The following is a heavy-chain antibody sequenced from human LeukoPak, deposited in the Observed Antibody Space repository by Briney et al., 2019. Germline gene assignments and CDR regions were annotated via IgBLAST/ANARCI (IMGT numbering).Heavy chain of an antibody. CDR1: GSTFSDFW. Sequence: GGSLRLSCAASGSTFSDFWMHWIRQTPGKGLVWVSRINPDGSTISYADSVKGRFTISRDNAKNTLHLQMNSLRAEDTAVYYCTRDMWGTFDYWGQGTLVTVSS. CDR2: INPDGSTI. V-gene: IGHV3-74*01. CDR3: TRDMWGTFDY. J-gene: IGHJ4*02. D-gene: IGHD7-27*01.